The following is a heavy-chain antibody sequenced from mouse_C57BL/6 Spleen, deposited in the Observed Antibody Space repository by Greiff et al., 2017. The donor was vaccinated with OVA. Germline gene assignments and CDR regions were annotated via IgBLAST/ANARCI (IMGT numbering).Heavy chain of an antibody. CDR3: ARQRDSWFAY. Sequence: VQLQQSGAELVMPGASVKLSCKASGYTFTSYWMHWVKQRPGQGLEWIGEIDPSDSYTNYNQKFKGKSTLTVDKSSSTAYMQLSSLTSEDSAVYYCARQRDSWFAYWGQGTLVTVSA. V-gene: IGHV1-69*01. CDR1: GYTFTSYW. CDR2: IDPSDSYT. J-gene: IGHJ3*01.